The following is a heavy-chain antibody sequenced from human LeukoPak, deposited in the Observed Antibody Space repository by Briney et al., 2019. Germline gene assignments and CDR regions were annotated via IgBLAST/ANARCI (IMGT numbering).Heavy chain of an antibody. J-gene: IGHJ4*02. D-gene: IGHD3-10*01. V-gene: IGHV3-48*04. CDR3: ARGRPSGSGSYLNY. CDR2: ISETI. CDR1: GFVFSRDN. Sequence: GGSLRLSCIASGFVFSRDNMNWVRQAPGKGLEWVAHISETIYYADSVQGRFTVSRDNAKNSLYLQMNSLRAEDTAVYYCARGRPSGSGSYLNYWGQGTLVTVSS.